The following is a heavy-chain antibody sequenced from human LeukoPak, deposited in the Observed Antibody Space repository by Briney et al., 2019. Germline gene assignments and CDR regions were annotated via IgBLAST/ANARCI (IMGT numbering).Heavy chain of an antibody. CDR2: IYPGDSDT. Sequence: GESLKISCKGSGYSFTTYWIGWVRQMPGKSLEWMGIIYPGDSDTRYSPSFQGQVTISADKSISTAYLQWSSLKASDTAMYYCARQVDRATFDYWGQGTLVTVSS. J-gene: IGHJ4*02. CDR1: GYSFTTYW. V-gene: IGHV5-51*01. CDR3: ARQVDRATFDY. D-gene: IGHD1-26*01.